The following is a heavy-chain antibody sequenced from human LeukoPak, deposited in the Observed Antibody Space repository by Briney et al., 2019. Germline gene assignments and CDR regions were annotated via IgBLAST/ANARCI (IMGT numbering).Heavy chain of an antibody. CDR3: ARDYWGLDY. CDR1: GGSISSGSYY. D-gene: IGHD2-21*01. J-gene: IGHJ4*02. CDR2: IYTSGST. V-gene: IGHV4-61*02. Sequence: SQTLSLTCTVSGGSISSGSYYWSWIRQPAGKGLEWIGRIYTSGSTNYNPSLKSRVTISVDTSKNQFSLKLSSVTAADTAVYYCARDYWGLDYWGQGTLVTVSP.